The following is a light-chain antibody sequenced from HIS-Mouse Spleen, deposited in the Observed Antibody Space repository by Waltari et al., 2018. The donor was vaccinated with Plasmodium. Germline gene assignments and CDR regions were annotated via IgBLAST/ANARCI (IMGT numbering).Light chain of an antibody. CDR3: CSYAGSSTWV. CDR2: EGS. J-gene: IGLJ3*02. CDR1: SSDAGSYNL. V-gene: IGLV2-23*01. Sequence: QSALTQPASVSGSPGQSITISCTGPSSDAGSYNLVPWYQQHPGKAPKLLLYEGSKRPSGVSNRFSGSKSGNTASLTISGLQAEDEADYYCCSYAGSSTWVFGGGTKLTVL.